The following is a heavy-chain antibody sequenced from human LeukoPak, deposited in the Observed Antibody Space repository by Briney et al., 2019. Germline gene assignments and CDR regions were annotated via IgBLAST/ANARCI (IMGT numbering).Heavy chain of an antibody. CDR3: ARDPGYSTGWKYFDY. J-gene: IGHJ4*02. D-gene: IGHD6-19*01. CDR1: GGSISSYY. CDR2: IYYSGST. V-gene: IGHV4-59*12. Sequence: SETLSLTCTVSGGSISSYYWSWIRQPPGKGLEWIGYIYYSGSTNYNPSLKSRVTMSVDTSKNQFSLMLSSVTAADTAVYYCARDPGYSTGWKYFDYWGQGTLVTVSS.